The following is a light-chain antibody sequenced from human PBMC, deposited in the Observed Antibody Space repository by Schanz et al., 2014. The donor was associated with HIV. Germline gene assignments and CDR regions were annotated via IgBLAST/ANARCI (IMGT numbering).Light chain of an antibody. CDR3: SSYTASGTWV. CDR2: EVS. V-gene: IGLV2-8*01. Sequence: QSVLTQPPSASGTPGQRVTISCTGTSSDVGGYNYVSWYQQHPGKAPKLMIYEVSKRPSGVPDRFSGSKSGNTASLTISGLQAEDEADYYCSSYTASGTWVFGGGTKLTVL. J-gene: IGLJ3*02. CDR1: SSDVGGYNY.